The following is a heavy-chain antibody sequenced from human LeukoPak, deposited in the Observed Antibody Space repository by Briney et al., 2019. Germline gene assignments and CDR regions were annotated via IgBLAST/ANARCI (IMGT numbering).Heavy chain of an antibody. CDR1: GFTFSSYA. Sequence: GGSLRLSCAASGFTFSSYAMHWVRQAPGKGLEWVAVISYDGGNKYYADSVKGRFTISRDNAKNTLYLQMNSLRAEDTAVYYCARDSSWLSYWGQGTLLTVSS. CDR2: ISYDGGNK. CDR3: ARDSSWLSY. D-gene: IGHD3-16*02. J-gene: IGHJ4*02. V-gene: IGHV3-30-3*01.